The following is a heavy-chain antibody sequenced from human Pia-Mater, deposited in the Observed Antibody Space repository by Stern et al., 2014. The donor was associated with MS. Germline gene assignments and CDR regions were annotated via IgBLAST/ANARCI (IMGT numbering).Heavy chain of an antibody. Sequence: VHLVESGGGVVQPGRSLRLSCAASGFTFSSYGMHWVRQAPGKGLEWVAVIWYAGSNKYYADSVKGRFTISRDNSKNTLYLQMNSLRAEDTAVYYCARDPLYCSGGSCYSGTAMVSFDYWGQGTLVTVSS. J-gene: IGHJ4*02. V-gene: IGHV3-33*01. CDR1: GFTFSSYG. CDR3: ARDPLYCSGGSCYSGTAMVSFDY. D-gene: IGHD2-15*01. CDR2: IWYAGSNK.